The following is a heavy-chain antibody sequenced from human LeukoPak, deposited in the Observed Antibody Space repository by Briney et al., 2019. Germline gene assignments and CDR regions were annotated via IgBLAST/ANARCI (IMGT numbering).Heavy chain of an antibody. CDR2: ISGSGGST. Sequence: GGSLRLSCAASGFTFSSYAMSWVRQAPGKGLEWVSAISGSGGSTYYADSVKGRFTISRDNSKNTLYLQMNSLRAEDTAVYYCARDWGRNTATDGDWGQGTLVTVSS. J-gene: IGHJ4*02. D-gene: IGHD5-18*01. CDR3: ARDWGRNTATDGD. CDR1: GFTFSSYA. V-gene: IGHV3-23*01.